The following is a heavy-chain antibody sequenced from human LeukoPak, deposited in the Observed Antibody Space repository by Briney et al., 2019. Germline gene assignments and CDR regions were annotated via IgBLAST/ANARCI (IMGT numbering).Heavy chain of an antibody. CDR2: ISSSSSYI. J-gene: IGHJ4*02. CDR3: ARVGCSSTNCYDFDY. V-gene: IGHV3-21*01. Sequence: GGSLRLSCAASGFAFSTYGMNWVRQAPGKGLEWVSSISSSSSYIYYAGSVKGRFTISRDNAKKSLYLQLNSLRAEDTAVYYCARVGCSSTNCYDFDYWGQGTLVTVSS. CDR1: GFAFSTYG. D-gene: IGHD2-2*01.